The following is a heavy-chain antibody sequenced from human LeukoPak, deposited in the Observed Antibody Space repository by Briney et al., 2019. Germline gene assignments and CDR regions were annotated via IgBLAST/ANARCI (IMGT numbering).Heavy chain of an antibody. J-gene: IGHJ4*02. CDR2: IIGSGSST. CDR1: GFTFSSYA. V-gene: IGHV3-23*01. CDR3: AKEGSMAGTGYFDY. Sequence: GGSLRLSCAASGFTFSSYAMSWVRQAPGKGLEWVSVIIGSGSSTYYADSVKGRFTISRDNSKNTLYLQTNSLRAEDTAIYYCAKEGSMAGTGYFDYWGQGTLVTVSS. D-gene: IGHD6-19*01.